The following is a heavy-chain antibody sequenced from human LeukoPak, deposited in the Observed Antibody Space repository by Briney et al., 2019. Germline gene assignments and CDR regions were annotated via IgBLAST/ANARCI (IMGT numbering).Heavy chain of an antibody. V-gene: IGHV3-21*01. CDR2: ISSSSSYI. CDR1: GFTFSSYS. CDR3: ARDRKYSDAFDI. D-gene: IGHD2-21*01. Sequence: PGGSLRLSCAASGFTFSSYSTNWVRQAPGKGLEWVSSISSSSSYIYYADSVKGRFTISRDNAKNSLYLQMNSLRAEDTAVYYCARDRKYSDAFDIWGQGTMVTVSS. J-gene: IGHJ3*02.